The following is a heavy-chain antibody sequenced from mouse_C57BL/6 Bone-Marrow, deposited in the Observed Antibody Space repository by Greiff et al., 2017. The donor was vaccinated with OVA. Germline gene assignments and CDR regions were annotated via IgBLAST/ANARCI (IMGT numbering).Heavy chain of an antibody. Sequence: VQLQQPGAELVKPGASVKMSCKASGYTFTSYWITWVKQRPGQGLEWIGDIYPGSGSTNYNEKFKSKATLTVDTSSSTAYMQLSSLTSEDSAVYYCARRGYRYYYGSSYAMDYWGQGTSVTVSS. V-gene: IGHV1-55*01. CDR1: GYTFTSYW. J-gene: IGHJ4*01. D-gene: IGHD1-1*01. CDR3: ARRGYRYYYGSSYAMDY. CDR2: IYPGSGST.